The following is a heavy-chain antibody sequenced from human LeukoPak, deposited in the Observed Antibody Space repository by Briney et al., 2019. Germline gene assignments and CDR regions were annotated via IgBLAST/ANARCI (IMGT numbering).Heavy chain of an antibody. Sequence: GEALKFSCKGSGFSFTSLWIGWVRQVTGQGMGWSGIIDLDDLETRYCPSFEGQLIISVDKPIRTAYLQWISLRAWDTATYYCARHGHCTNGVCYSNYYYYMDVWGKGTTVTVSS. V-gene: IGHV5-51*01. D-gene: IGHD2-8*01. J-gene: IGHJ6*03. CDR2: IDLDDLET. CDR1: GFSFTSLW. CDR3: ARHGHCTNGVCYSNYYYYMDV.